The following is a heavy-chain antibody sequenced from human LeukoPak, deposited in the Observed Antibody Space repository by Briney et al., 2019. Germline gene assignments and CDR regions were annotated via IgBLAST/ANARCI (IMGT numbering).Heavy chain of an antibody. D-gene: IGHD2-2*01. CDR1: GGTFSSYA. Sequence: SVKVSCKASGGTFSSYAISWVRQAPGQGLEWMGGIIPIFSTANYAQKFQGRVTITADKSTSTAYMELSSLRSEDTAVYYCARIVVAHLFDPWGQGTLVTVSS. J-gene: IGHJ5*02. CDR2: IIPIFSTA. V-gene: IGHV1-69*06. CDR3: ARIVVAHLFDP.